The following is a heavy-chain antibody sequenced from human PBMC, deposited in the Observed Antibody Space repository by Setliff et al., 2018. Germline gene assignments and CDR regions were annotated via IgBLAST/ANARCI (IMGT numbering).Heavy chain of an antibody. CDR3: AKDKGSYGSESGGMDV. Sequence: GGSLRLSCAASGFTFSSHAMSWVRQAPGKGLEWVSGISGSGGSTYYRDSVTGRFSISRDNSKNTLYLQMNSLRAEDTALYYCAKDKGSYGSESGGMDVWGKGTTVTVS. V-gene: IGHV3-23*01. J-gene: IGHJ6*03. CDR2: ISGSGGST. D-gene: IGHD3-10*01. CDR1: GFTFSSHA.